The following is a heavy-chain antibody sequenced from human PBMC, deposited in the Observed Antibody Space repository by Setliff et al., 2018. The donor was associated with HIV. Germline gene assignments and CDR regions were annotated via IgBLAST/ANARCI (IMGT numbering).Heavy chain of an antibody. Sequence: PSETLSLTCAVYNASFSDYYRGWVRQAPGKGLEWIGEINHSGSTNYNSSLKNRVTMSINLSKNQFSLRLTSVTAADTAVYYCVVRMYGPIENWGHGNQVTVSS. J-gene: IGHJ4*01. CDR3: VVRMYGPIEN. CDR2: INHSGST. V-gene: IGHV4-34*01. D-gene: IGHD4-17*01. CDR1: NASFSDYY.